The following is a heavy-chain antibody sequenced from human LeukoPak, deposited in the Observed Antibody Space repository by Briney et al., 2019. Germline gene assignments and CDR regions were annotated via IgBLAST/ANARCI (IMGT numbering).Heavy chain of an antibody. J-gene: IGHJ4*02. CDR3: AKELEAVAGTESDY. D-gene: IGHD6-19*01. Sequence: GGSLRLSCAASGFTFSSYAMSWVRQAPGKGLEWVSTISGSGGNTYYADSVKGRFTISRDNSKNTLYLQMSSLRAEDTAVYYCAKELEAVAGTESDYWGQGTLVTVSS. V-gene: IGHV3-23*01. CDR2: ISGSGGNT. CDR1: GFTFSSYA.